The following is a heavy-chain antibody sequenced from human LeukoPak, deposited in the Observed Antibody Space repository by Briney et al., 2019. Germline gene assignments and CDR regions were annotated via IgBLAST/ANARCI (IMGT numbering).Heavy chain of an antibody. Sequence: SETLSLTCTVSGGSISSSSYYWGWIRQPPGKGLEWIGSIYYSGSTYYNPSLKSRVTISVDTSKNQFSLKLSSVTAADTAVYYCARSPSVYLAFYDYSNYFDYWGQGTLVTVSS. V-gene: IGHV4-39*01. CDR3: ARSPSVYLAFYDYSNYFDY. CDR1: GGSISSSSYY. CDR2: IYYSGST. J-gene: IGHJ4*02. D-gene: IGHD4-11*01.